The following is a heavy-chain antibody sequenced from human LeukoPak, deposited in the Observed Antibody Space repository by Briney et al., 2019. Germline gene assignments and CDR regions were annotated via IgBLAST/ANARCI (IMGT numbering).Heavy chain of an antibody. J-gene: IGHJ4*02. D-gene: IGHD3-22*01. CDR3: ARDTDSSGYSD. CDR1: GFTFSSYS. Sequence: GGSLILSCAASGFTFSSYSMNWVRQAPGKGLEWVSSISSTSSYIYYADSVKGRFTISRDNAKNSLYLQMNSLRAEDTAVYYCARDTDSSGYSDWGQGTLVTVSS. CDR2: ISSTSSYI. V-gene: IGHV3-21*01.